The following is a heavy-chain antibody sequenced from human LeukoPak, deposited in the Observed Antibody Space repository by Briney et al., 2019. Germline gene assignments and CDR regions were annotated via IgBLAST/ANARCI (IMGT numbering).Heavy chain of an antibody. V-gene: IGHV1-69*13. CDR3: ARGEEYYDFWSGYYLTADFDY. CDR1: GGTFSSYA. Sequence: ASVKVSCKASGGTFSSYAISWVRQAPGQGLGWMGGIIPIFGTANYAQKFQGRVTITADESTSTAYMELSSLRSEDTAVYYCARGEEYYDFWSGYYLTADFDYWGQGTLVTVSS. D-gene: IGHD3-3*01. J-gene: IGHJ4*02. CDR2: IIPIFGTA.